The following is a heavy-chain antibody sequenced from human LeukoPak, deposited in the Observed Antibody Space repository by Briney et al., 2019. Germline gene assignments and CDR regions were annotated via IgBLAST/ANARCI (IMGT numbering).Heavy chain of an antibody. J-gene: IGHJ4*02. CDR2: IYYSGST. V-gene: IGHV4-30-2*05. D-gene: IGHD3-10*01. Sequence: PSETLSLTCAVSGGSISSAVYSGCWIRQPPGKGLEWIGYIYYSGSTYYNPSLKSRVTISVDTSKNQFSLKLSSVTAADTAVYYCARGDMVRGVIITFDYWGQGTLVTVSS. CDR3: ARGDMVRGVIITFDY. CDR1: GGSISSAVYS.